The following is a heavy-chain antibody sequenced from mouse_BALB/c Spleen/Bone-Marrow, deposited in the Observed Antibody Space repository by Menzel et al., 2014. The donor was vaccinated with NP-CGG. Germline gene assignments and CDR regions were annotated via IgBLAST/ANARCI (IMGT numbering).Heavy chain of an antibody. CDR2: IYPGSGNT. Sequence: SGPELVKPGASEKISCKASGYTFTDYYINWVKQKPGQGLEWIGWIYPGSGNTKYNEKFKGKATLTVDTSSSTAYMQLSSLTSEDTAVYFCARGVYYDYDDYFDYWGQGTTLTVSS. J-gene: IGHJ2*01. CDR1: GYTFTDYY. V-gene: IGHV1-84*02. D-gene: IGHD2-4*01. CDR3: ARGVYYDYDDYFDY.